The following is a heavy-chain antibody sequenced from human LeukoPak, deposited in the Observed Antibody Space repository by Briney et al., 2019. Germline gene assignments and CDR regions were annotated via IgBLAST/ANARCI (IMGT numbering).Heavy chain of an antibody. CDR1: GYTLTESS. V-gene: IGHV1-24*01. CDR2: IDPEDGEA. D-gene: IGHD3-10*02. CDR3: ATQSMVGSGTDV. Sequence: GASVKVSCKVSGYTLTESSTHWVRQAPGKGLEWMGGIDPEDGEAIYAQKFQDRFTMTEDTSRDTAYMELSSLRSEDTAVYYCATQSMVGSGTDVWGQGTTVTVSS. J-gene: IGHJ6*02.